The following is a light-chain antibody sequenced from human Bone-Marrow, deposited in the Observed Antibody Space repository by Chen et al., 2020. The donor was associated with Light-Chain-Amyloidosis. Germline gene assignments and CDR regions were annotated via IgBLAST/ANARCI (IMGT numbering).Light chain of an antibody. CDR1: QSVSSY. CDR2: DAS. V-gene: IGKV3-11*01. CDR3: QQRSNWPPIT. J-gene: IGKJ5*01. Sequence: EIVLTQSPATLSLSPGERATLSCRASQSVSSYLAWYQQKPGQAPRLLIYDASNRATGIPARFSGSGSVTDFTLTISSLEPEDFAVYYCQQRSNWPPITLGQGTRLEIK.